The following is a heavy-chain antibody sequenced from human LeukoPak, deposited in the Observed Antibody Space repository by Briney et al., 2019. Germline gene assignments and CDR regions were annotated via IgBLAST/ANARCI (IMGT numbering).Heavy chain of an antibody. CDR2: IYDSGNT. D-gene: IGHD3-10*01. J-gene: IGHJ6*03. V-gene: IGHV4-30-4*07. CDR1: GCSISSGGYS. Sequence: SQTLSLTCAVSGCSISSGGYSWIWIRQPPGKGLEWFGYIYDSGNTYYNPSLKSRLIISVDMSKNQFPLKLSSVTAADTAVYYCARVGGLGLNYYYYYYMDVWGKGTTVTVSS. CDR3: ARVGGLGLNYYYYYYMDV.